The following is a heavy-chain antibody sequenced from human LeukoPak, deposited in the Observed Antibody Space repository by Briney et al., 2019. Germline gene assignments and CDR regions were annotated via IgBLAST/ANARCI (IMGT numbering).Heavy chain of an antibody. CDR3: ARGGKLRYFDWSPRAYYFDY. CDR1: GGSFSGYY. V-gene: IGHV4-34*01. CDR2: INHSGST. D-gene: IGHD3-9*01. J-gene: IGHJ4*02. Sequence: PSETLSLTCAVYGGSFSGYYWSWIRQPPGKGLEWIGEINHSGSTNYNPSLKSRVTISVDTSKNQFSLKLSSVTAADTAVYYCARGGKLRYFDWSPRAYYFDYWGQGTLVTVSS.